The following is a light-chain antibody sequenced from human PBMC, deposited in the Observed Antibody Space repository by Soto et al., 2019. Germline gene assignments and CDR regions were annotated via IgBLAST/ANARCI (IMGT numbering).Light chain of an antibody. Sequence: EIVLTQSPGTLSLSPGERATLSCRASQSVSSSYLAWYQQKPGQAPRLLIYGASSRATVTPDRFSGSGSGTDFTLTISGLEPEDFAVYYCQQYGSSPGTFGQGTKVEIK. J-gene: IGKJ1*01. CDR1: QSVSSSY. CDR3: QQYGSSPGT. V-gene: IGKV3-20*01. CDR2: GAS.